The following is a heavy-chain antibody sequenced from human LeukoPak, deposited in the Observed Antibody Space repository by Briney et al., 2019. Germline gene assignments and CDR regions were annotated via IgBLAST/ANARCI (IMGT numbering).Heavy chain of an antibody. V-gene: IGHV3-21*01. CDR1: GFTFSSYS. CDR3: AREVVSMGFDY. J-gene: IGHJ4*02. Sequence: TGGSLRLSCAASGFTFSSYSMNWVRRAPGKGLEWVSSISSSSSYIYYADSVKGRFTISRDNAKNSLYLQMNSLRAEDTAVYYCAREVVSMGFDYWGQGTLVTVSS. CDR2: ISSSSSYI. D-gene: IGHD2-15*01.